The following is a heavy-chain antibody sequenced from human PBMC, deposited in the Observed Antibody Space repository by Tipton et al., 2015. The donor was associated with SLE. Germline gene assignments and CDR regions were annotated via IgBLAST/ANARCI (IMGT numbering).Heavy chain of an antibody. CDR3: ARGLAMVRGDSMDY. D-gene: IGHD3-10*01. CDR1: GGSITSGSYY. J-gene: IGHJ4*02. Sequence: TLSLTCIVSGGSITSGSYYWTWFRQPAGKGLEWIGHIHSIGITNYNPSLKSRVTISVDTPKNQFSLKLSSVTAADTAVYYCARGLAMVRGDSMDYWGQGTLVTVSS. V-gene: IGHV4-61*09. CDR2: IHSIGIT.